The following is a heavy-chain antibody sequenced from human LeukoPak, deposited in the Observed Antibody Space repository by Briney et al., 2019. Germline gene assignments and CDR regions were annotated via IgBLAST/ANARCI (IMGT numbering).Heavy chain of an antibody. V-gene: IGHV3-66*02. D-gene: IGHD1-26*01. Sequence: GGSLRLFCAGSGFSVSNNYTSWVRQAPGKGLEWVSVSGGSTYYADSVKGRFTISRDNSKNTLYLQMNSLRAEDTAVYYCTRDRDSGSHYGYWGQGTLVIVSS. CDR2: SGGST. CDR3: TRDRDSGSHYGY. CDR1: GFSVSNNY. J-gene: IGHJ4*02.